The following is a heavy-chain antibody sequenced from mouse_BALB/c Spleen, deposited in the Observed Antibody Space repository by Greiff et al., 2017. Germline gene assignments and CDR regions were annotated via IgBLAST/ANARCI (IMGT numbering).Heavy chain of an antibody. CDR2: ISSGSSTI. Sequence: EVKLMESGGGLVQPGGSRKLSCAASGFTFSSFGMHWVRQAPEKGLEWVAYISSGSSTIYYADTVKGRFTISRDNPKNTLFLQMTSLRSEDTAMYYCARWRDYYAMDYWGQGTSVTVSS. J-gene: IGHJ4*01. CDR3: ARWRDYYAMDY. V-gene: IGHV5-17*02. CDR1: GFTFSSFG.